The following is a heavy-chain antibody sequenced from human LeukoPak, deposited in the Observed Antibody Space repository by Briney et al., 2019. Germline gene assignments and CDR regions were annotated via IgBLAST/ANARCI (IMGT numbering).Heavy chain of an antibody. CDR3: ARVRYQDYYDSSGYYYLDY. Sequence: ASVKVSCKASGYTFTGYYIHWVRQAPGQGLEWMGWIIPNSGDTNYAQKFQGRVTMTRDTSISTAYMELSRLRSDDTAVYYCARVRYQDYYDSSGYYYLDYRGQGTLVTVSS. J-gene: IGHJ4*02. CDR2: IIPNSGDT. V-gene: IGHV1-2*02. D-gene: IGHD3-22*01. CDR1: GYTFTGYY.